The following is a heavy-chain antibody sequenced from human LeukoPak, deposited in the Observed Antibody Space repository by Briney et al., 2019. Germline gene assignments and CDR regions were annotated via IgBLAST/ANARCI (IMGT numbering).Heavy chain of an antibody. J-gene: IGHJ4*02. CDR3: ARASRDGYNQNFDH. V-gene: IGHV5-51*01. Sequence: GESLKISCKVSGYRFPNYWISWVRRMPGKGLEWMGITHPGGSETRYDPSFQGQVTISADRSTSTAYLQWSSLRASDTAMYYCARASRDGYNQNFDHWGQGTLVTVSS. CDR1: GYRFPNYW. CDR2: THPGGSET. D-gene: IGHD5-24*01.